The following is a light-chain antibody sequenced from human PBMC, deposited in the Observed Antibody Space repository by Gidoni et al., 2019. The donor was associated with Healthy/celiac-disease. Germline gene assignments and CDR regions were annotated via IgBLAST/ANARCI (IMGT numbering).Light chain of an antibody. V-gene: IGKV1-9*01. J-gene: IGKJ2*01. Sequence: DIQLTQSPSFLSASVGDRVTITCRASQGISSYLAWYQQKPGKAPKLLIYAASTLQSGVPSRFSGSGSGTEFTLTISSLQPEDFATYYCQHRGYTFGQGTKLEIK. CDR3: QHRGYT. CDR2: AAS. CDR1: QGISSY.